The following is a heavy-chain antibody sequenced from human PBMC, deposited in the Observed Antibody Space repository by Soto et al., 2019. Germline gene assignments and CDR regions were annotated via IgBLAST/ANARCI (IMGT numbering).Heavy chain of an antibody. V-gene: IGHV5-10-1*01. CDR2: IDPSDSYT. D-gene: IGHD4-17*01. CDR3: ARDVTVTTGYGMDV. Sequence: PXESVKISFKGSGYSFTSYWISWVRQMPGKGLEWMGRIDPSDSYTNYSPSFQGRVTISADKSISTAYLQWSSLKASDTAMYYCARDVTVTTGYGMDVWGQGTTVTVSS. CDR1: GYSFTSYW. J-gene: IGHJ6*02.